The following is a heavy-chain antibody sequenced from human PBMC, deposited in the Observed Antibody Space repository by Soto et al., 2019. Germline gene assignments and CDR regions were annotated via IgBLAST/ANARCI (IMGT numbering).Heavy chain of an antibody. CDR1: GGSISSYY. J-gene: IGHJ5*02. CDR2: IYYSGSP. CDR3: ARGEKMWPFDP. V-gene: IGHV4-59*01. D-gene: IGHD2-21*01. Sequence: QVQLQESGPGLVKPSETLSLTCTVSGGSISSYYWSWIRQPPGKGLEWIGYIYYSGSPNYNPSLKSRVTISVDTSKNQFSLKLSSVTAADTAVYYCARGEKMWPFDPWGQGTLVTVSS.